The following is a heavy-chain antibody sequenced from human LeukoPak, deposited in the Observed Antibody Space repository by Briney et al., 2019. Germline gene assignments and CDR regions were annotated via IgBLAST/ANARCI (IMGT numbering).Heavy chain of an antibody. CDR1: GGSISSGGYY. V-gene: IGHV4-31*03. D-gene: IGHD3-22*01. CDR3: ARVSGSSGYYGFDY. J-gene: IGHJ4*02. Sequence: SETLSLTCTVSGGSISSGGYYWSWIRQHPGKGLEWIGYIYYSGSTYYNPSLKSRVTISVDTSKNQFSLKLSSVTAADTAVYYCARVSGSSGYYGFDYWGQGTLVTVSS. CDR2: IYYSGST.